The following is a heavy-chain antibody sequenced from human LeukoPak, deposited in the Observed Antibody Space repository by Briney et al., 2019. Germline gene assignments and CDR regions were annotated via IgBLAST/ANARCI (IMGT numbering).Heavy chain of an antibody. CDR2: IYYSGST. Sequence: SETLSLTCTVSGGSIRNYYWSWIRQPPGKGLEWIGYIYYSGSTNYNPSLKSRVTISVDTSKNQFSLKLSSVAAAATAVYYCARVYYSSSYDYWYFDLWAVAPWSLSPQ. CDR3: ARVYYSSSYDYWYFDL. CDR1: GGSIRNYY. D-gene: IGHD6-13*01. J-gene: IGHJ2*01. V-gene: IGHV4-59*01.